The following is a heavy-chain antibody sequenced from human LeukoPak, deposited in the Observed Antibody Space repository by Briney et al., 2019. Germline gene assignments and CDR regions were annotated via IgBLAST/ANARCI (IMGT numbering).Heavy chain of an antibody. Sequence: SETLSPTCSVSDGSINSYYWNWIRRPPGKGLEWIGYIYYNGNTNYSPSLKSRVTMSVDTSKNLFSLKVSSVTAADTAVYYCARGRSNYYGVDVWGQGTTVTVSS. D-gene: IGHD1-26*01. V-gene: IGHV4-59*01. CDR3: ARGRSNYYGVDV. CDR1: DGSINSYY. CDR2: IYYNGNT. J-gene: IGHJ6*02.